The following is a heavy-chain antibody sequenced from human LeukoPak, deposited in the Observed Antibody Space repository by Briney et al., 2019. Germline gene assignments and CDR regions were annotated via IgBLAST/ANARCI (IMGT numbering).Heavy chain of an antibody. CDR2: IYYSGST. CDR3: ARSPAVAGTLDY. V-gene: IGHV4-61*08. D-gene: IGHD6-19*01. Sequence: SETLSLTCTVSGGSISSGGYYWSWIRQPPGKGLEWIGYIYYSGSTNYNPSLKSRVTISVDTSKNQFSLKLSSVTAADTAVYYCARSPAVAGTLDYWGQGTLVTVSS. J-gene: IGHJ4*02. CDR1: GGSISSGGYY.